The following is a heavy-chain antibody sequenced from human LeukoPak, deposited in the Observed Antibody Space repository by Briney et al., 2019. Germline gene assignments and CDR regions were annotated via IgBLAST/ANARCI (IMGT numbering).Heavy chain of an antibody. Sequence: GRSLRLSCAGSGVTFSSYAMKWVRQAPGKGLEWVAVISSGGSNKYYADSVKGRFTITRDNSKSMLYLLMNSMRPEDSAVYYCARDQDGLTGNGAFDSCSQGTMVTVSS. CDR1: GVTFSSYA. D-gene: IGHD3-9*01. J-gene: IGHJ3*02. V-gene: IGHV3-30-3*01. CDR2: ISSGGSNK. CDR3: ARDQDGLTGNGAFDS.